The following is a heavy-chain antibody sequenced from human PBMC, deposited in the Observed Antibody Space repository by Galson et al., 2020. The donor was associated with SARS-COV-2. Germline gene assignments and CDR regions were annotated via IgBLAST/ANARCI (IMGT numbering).Heavy chain of an antibody. CDR1: GFSLSTSGMC. CDR3: ARQVVEIATALGYYYSYYGMDV. D-gene: IGHD3-16*01. J-gene: IGHJ6*02. CDR2: IDWDDDK. V-gene: IGHV2-70*01. Sequence: SGPTLVKPTQTLTLTCTFSGFSLSTSGMCVSWILQPPGKALEWLALIDWDDDKYYSTSLKTRLTISKDTSKNQVVLTMTNMDPVDTATYYCARQVVEIATALGYYYSYYGMDVWGQGTTVTVSS.